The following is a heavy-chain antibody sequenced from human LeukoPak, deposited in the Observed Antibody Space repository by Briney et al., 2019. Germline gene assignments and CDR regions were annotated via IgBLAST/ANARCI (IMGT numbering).Heavy chain of an antibody. V-gene: IGHV3-21*01. CDR2: ISSSSSYI. CDR3: ARSYGSGAPRGFDP. Sequence: MPGGSLRLSCAASGFTFSSYSMNWVRQAPGKGLEWVSSISSSSSYIYYADSVKGRFTISRDNAKNSLYLQMNSLRAEDTAVYYCARSYGSGAPRGFDPWGQGTLVTVSS. CDR1: GFTFSSYS. J-gene: IGHJ5*02. D-gene: IGHD3-10*01.